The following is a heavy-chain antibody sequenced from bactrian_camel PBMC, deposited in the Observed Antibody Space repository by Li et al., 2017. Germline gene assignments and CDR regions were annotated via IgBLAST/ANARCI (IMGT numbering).Heavy chain of an antibody. V-gene: IGHV3S53*01. D-gene: IGHD7*01. CDR2: YTFGRST. CDR1: GMTYSLNC. CDR3: AADVGMMSGDCRPNY. J-gene: IGHJ4*01. Sequence: VQLVESGGGSVQAGGSLRLSCAASGMTYSLNCLGWFRQTPGKEREQVAVFIYTFGRSTRYADSVKGRFTISQDATNTVHLQMNNLKAEDTAIYYCAADVGMMSGDCRPNYWGQGTQVTVTS.